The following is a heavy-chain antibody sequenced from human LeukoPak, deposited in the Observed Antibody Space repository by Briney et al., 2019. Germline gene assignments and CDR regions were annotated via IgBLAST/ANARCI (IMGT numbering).Heavy chain of an antibody. Sequence: GASVKVSCKASGGTFSSYAISWVRQAPGQGLEWMGGINPIFGTANYAQKFQGRVTITTDESTSTAYMELSSLRSEDTAVYCCARDLCSGGSCNWFDPWGQGTLVTVSS. V-gene: IGHV1-69*05. CDR1: GGTFSSYA. J-gene: IGHJ5*02. D-gene: IGHD2-15*01. CDR2: INPIFGTA. CDR3: ARDLCSGGSCNWFDP.